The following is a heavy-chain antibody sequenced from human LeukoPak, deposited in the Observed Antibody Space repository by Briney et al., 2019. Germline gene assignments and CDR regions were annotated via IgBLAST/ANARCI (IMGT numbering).Heavy chain of an antibody. V-gene: IGHV3-21*01. CDR3: ARDHVVVVAANYEKTYGMDV. CDR1: GLTFSSYS. Sequence: GGSLRLSCAASGLTFSSYSMNWVRQAPGKGLEWVSSISSSSSYIYYADSVKGRFTISRDNAKNSLYLQMNSLRAEDTAVYYCARDHVVVVAANYEKTYGMDVWGQGTTVTVSS. J-gene: IGHJ6*02. CDR2: ISSSSSYI. D-gene: IGHD2-15*01.